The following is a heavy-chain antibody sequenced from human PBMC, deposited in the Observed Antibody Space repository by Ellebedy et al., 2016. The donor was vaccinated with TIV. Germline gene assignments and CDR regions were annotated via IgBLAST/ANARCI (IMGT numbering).Heavy chain of an antibody. CDR3: ARSRSSGWLHTPDY. CDR2: INPSTGST. CDR1: GYTFTSYF. J-gene: IGHJ4*02. D-gene: IGHD6-19*01. V-gene: IGHV1-46*04. Sequence: AASVKVSCKASGYTFTSYFIHWVRQAPGQGPEWMGIINPSTGSTTYAQKLQGRVTMTRDTSTSTVYMELSSLRSEDTAVYFCARSRSSGWLHTPDYWGQGTLVTVFS.